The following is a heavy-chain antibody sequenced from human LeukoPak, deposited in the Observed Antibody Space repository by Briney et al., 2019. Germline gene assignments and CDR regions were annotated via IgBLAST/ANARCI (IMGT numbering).Heavy chain of an antibody. Sequence: TGGSLRLSCAASGFTFSSYTMSWVRQAPGKGLEWVSTITTSDGNTYYADSVKGRFTVSRDNSKNTLFLQMNSLRAEVTAVYYCAKDGGLWVSAHWGDSWGRGTLVTVSS. V-gene: IGHV3-23*01. D-gene: IGHD7-27*01. CDR2: ITTSDGNT. CDR1: GFTFSSYT. J-gene: IGHJ4*02. CDR3: AKDGGLWVSAHWGDS.